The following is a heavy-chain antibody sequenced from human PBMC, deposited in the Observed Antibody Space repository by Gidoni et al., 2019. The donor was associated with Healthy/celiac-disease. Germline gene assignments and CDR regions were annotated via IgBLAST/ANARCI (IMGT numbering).Heavy chain of an antibody. CDR1: GGTYSSYA. Sequence: QVQLVPYGAGGKKHGSSVKVSCKASGGTYSSYAISVVRQAQGQGLEWMGGFIPIFGTANYAQKFQGRVTITADKSTSTAYMELSSLRPEDTAGYYCATLPGVYYDDSPSAFDIWCQGTMVTVSS. D-gene: IGHD3-22*01. CDR3: ATLPGVYYDDSPSAFDI. J-gene: IGHJ3*02. CDR2: FIPIFGTA. V-gene: IGHV1-69*06.